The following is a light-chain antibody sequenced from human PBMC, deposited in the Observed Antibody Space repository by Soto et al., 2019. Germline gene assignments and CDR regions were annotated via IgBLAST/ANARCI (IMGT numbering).Light chain of an antibody. CDR3: QQYDNLLLFT. CDR2: DAS. J-gene: IGKJ3*01. Sequence: DIQMTQSPSSLSASVGDRVTITCQASQDISNYLNWYQQKPGKAPKLLIYDASNLETGVPSRFSGSGSGTDFTFTISSLQHEDIAHYYCQQYDNLLLFTFGPGTKVDIK. CDR1: QDISNY. V-gene: IGKV1-33*01.